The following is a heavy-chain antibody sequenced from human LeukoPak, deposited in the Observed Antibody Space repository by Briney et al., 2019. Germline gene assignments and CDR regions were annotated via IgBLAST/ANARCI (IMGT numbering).Heavy chain of an antibody. Sequence: SETLSLTCAVYGGSFSGHYWSWIRQPPGKGLEWVGTVYYTGSTYYNPSLKSRVTISVDTSKKQFSLKRSSVTAADTAVYYCARDGDYGDDYWGQGTLVTVSS. V-gene: IGHV4-34*01. CDR1: GGSFSGHY. J-gene: IGHJ4*02. CDR2: VYYTGST. CDR3: ARDGDYGDDY. D-gene: IGHD4-17*01.